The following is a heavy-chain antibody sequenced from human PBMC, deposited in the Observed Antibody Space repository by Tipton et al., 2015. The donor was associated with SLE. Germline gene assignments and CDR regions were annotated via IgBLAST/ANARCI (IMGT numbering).Heavy chain of an antibody. Sequence: TLSLTCAVYGGSFSGYYWSWIRQPPGKGLEWIGEINHGGSTNYNPSLKSRVTISVDTSKNQFSLKLSSVTAADTAVYYCARSRGYSSSPLGYWGQGTLVTVSS. V-gene: IGHV4-34*01. J-gene: IGHJ4*02. D-gene: IGHD6-13*01. CDR3: ARSRGYSSSPLGY. CDR2: INHGGST. CDR1: GGSFSGYY.